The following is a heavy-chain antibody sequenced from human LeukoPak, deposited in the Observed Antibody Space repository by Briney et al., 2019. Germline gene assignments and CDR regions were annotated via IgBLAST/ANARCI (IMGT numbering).Heavy chain of an antibody. CDR3: ARGFRFGGVIADY. CDR2: INHSGST. Sequence: SETLSLTCAVSGGSISSGGYYWSWIRQPPGKGLEWIGEINHSGSTNYNPSLKSRVTISVDTSKNQFSLKLSSVTAADTAVCYCARGFRFGGVIADYWGQGTLVTVSS. V-gene: IGHV4-34*01. J-gene: IGHJ4*02. D-gene: IGHD3-16*02. CDR1: GGSISSGGYY.